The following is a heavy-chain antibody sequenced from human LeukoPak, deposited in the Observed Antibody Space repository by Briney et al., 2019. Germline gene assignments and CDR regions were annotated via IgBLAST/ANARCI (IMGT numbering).Heavy chain of an antibody. CDR1: GYTFTGYY. D-gene: IGHD4-11*01. Sequence: ASVKVSCKASGYTFTGYYIHWVRQAPGQGLEWMGWINPNSGGTNYAQKFQGRVTMSRDTSISTAYMELSRLTSDDTAVYYCARDAIVRDYSNSDYWGQGTLVTVSS. V-gene: IGHV1-2*02. CDR3: ARDAIVRDYSNSDY. J-gene: IGHJ4*02. CDR2: INPNSGGT.